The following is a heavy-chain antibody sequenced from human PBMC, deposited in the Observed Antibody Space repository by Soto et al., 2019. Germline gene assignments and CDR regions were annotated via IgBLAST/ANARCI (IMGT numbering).Heavy chain of an antibody. V-gene: IGHV4-4*02. CDR1: GGSISSSNW. J-gene: IGHJ5*02. CDR2: IYHSGST. Sequence: QVQLQESGPGLVKPSGTLSLTCAVSGGSISSSNWWGWVRQPPGKGLEWIGEIYHSGSTNYNPSLKSRVTISVDKSKNQFSLKLSSVTAADTAVYYCAREGGLRIAVSWFDPWGQGTLVTVSS. CDR3: AREGGLRIAVSWFDP. D-gene: IGHD6-19*01.